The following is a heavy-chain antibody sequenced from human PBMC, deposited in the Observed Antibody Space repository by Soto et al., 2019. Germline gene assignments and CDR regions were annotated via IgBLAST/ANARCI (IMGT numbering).Heavy chain of an antibody. J-gene: IGHJ3*02. CDR2: IYYSGST. V-gene: IGHV4-59*01. CDR3: ARGPYDAFDI. Sequence: PSATLSLTCAVSGGSIGRSYWSWIRQPPGKGLQWIGYIYYSGSTYYNPSLKSRVTMSVDTSKIRFSLRLKSVTAADTAVYYCARGPYDAFDIWGQGTMVTVSS. CDR1: GGSIGRSY.